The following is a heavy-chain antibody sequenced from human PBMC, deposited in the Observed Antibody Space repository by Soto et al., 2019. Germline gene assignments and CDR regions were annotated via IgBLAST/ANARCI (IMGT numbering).Heavy chain of an antibody. V-gene: IGHV1-3*01. CDR1: GYTFTSYA. Sequence: GASVKVSCKASGYTFTSYAMHWVRQAPGQRLEWMGWINAGNGNTKYSQKFQGRVTITRDTSASTAYMELSSLRSEDTAVYYCARAEDILVVTFDYWGQGTLVTVSS. CDR2: INAGNGNT. CDR3: ARAEDILVVTFDY. D-gene: IGHD2-2*01. J-gene: IGHJ4*02.